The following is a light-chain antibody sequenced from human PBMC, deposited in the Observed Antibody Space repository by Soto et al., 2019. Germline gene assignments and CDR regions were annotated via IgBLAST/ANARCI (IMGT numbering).Light chain of an antibody. Sequence: DIQMTQSPSSLSASVGDRVTITCRASQSISNYLNWYQQRPGKAPNLLIYLSSSFSSGVPSKFSGSESGTDFTLTISVLQPEDSATYYCQQTYKTPLTFGQGTKVEIK. V-gene: IGKV1-39*01. J-gene: IGKJ1*01. CDR1: QSISNY. CDR3: QQTYKTPLT. CDR2: LSS.